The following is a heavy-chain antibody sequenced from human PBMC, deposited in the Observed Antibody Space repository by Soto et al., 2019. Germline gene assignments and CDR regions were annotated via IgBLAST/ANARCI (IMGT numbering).Heavy chain of an antibody. J-gene: IGHJ3*02. Sequence: TPETLSLTCTVSGGAISSYYWSWLRQPPGKGLEWIGYIYYSGSTNYNPSLKSRVTISVDTSKNQFSLKLSSVTAADTAVYYCARLRDIVGATNEYAFDIWGQGTMVTVAS. CDR2: IYYSGST. CDR3: ARLRDIVGATNEYAFDI. D-gene: IGHD1-26*01. V-gene: IGHV4-59*01. CDR1: GGAISSYY.